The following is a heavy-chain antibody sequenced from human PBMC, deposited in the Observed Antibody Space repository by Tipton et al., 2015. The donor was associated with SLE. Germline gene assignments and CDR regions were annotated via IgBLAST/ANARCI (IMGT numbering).Heavy chain of an antibody. CDR1: GDSFTSYW. J-gene: IGHJ3*02. CDR2: IYPDDSDT. V-gene: IGHV5-51*03. Sequence: VQLVQSGAEVKKPGESMKISCKGSGDSFTSYWVGWVRQMPGQGLEWMGIIYPDDSDTRYSPAFHGQVTISADKSISTAYLQWRSLKASDAATYYCARTGTAMVAAFDIWGQGTMLTVSS. D-gene: IGHD5-18*01. CDR3: ARTGTAMVAAFDI.